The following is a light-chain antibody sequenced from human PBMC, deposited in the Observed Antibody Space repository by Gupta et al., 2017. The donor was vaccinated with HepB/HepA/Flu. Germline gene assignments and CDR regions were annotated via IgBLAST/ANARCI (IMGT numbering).Light chain of an antibody. CDR2: EHS. CDR1: KLGNKY. Sequence: SYDLTQPPSLSVSPGQTASITCSGDKLGNKYTSWYQHRPGQSPVPGMYEHSKRPAGMPERFSGSNSANTATLTITGTQALDEADYYCQAWDRNTWVFGGGTKLTVL. V-gene: IGLV3-1*01. CDR3: QAWDRNTWV. J-gene: IGLJ3*02.